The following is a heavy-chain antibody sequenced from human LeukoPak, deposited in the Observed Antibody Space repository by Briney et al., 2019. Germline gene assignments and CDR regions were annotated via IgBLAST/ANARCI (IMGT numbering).Heavy chain of an antibody. CDR3: AKDWYYDFWSGYSYFDY. V-gene: IGHV3-23*01. D-gene: IGHD3-3*01. CDR1: GFTFSSYA. J-gene: IGHJ4*02. CDR2: ISGSGGST. Sequence: GGSLILSCAASGFTFSSYAMSWVRQAPGKGLEWVSAISGSGGSTYYADSVKGRFTISRDNSKNTLYLQMNSLRAEDTAVYYCAKDWYYDFWSGYSYFDYWGQGTLVTVSS.